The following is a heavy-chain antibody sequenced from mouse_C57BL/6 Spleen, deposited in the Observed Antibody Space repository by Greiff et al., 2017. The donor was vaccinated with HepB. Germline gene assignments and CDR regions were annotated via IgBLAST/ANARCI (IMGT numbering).Heavy chain of an antibody. CDR3: ARVGVYFTTEGYFDV. CDR1: GYSITSGYY. Sequence: EVKLMESGPGLVKPSQSLSLTCSVTGYSITSGYYWNWIRQFPGNKLEWMGYISYDGSNNYNPSLKNRISITRDTSKNQFFLKLNSVTTEDTATYYCARVGVYFTTEGYFDVWGTGTTVTVSS. CDR2: ISYDGSN. D-gene: IGHD1-1*01. J-gene: IGHJ1*03. V-gene: IGHV3-6*01.